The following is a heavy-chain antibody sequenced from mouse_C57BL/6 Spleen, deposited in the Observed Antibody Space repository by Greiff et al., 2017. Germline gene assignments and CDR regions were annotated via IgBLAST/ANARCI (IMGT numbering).Heavy chain of an antibody. CDR1: GYAFSSYW. Sequence: QVQLQQSGAELVKPGASVKISCKASGYAFSSYWMNWVKQRPGTGLEWIGQLYPGDGDTNYNGKFKGKATLTADKSSSTAYMQLSSLTSEDSAVYFCARSVVARYFDVWGTGTTVTVSS. J-gene: IGHJ1*03. D-gene: IGHD1-1*01. CDR3: ARSVVARYFDV. CDR2: LYPGDGDT. V-gene: IGHV1-80*01.